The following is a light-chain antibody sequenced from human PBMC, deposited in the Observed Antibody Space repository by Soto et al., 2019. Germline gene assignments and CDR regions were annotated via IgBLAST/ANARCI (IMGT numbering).Light chain of an antibody. CDR2: DVS. CDR3: CSDAGIHV. Sequence: QSALTQPRSVSGSPGQSVTISCTGTSSDVGGYNYVSWYQQHPGKAPKLMIYDVSKRPSGVPDRFSGSKSGNTASLTISGLQAEDEADYYCCSDAGIHVFGTGTKLTVL. CDR1: SSDVGGYNY. V-gene: IGLV2-11*01. J-gene: IGLJ1*01.